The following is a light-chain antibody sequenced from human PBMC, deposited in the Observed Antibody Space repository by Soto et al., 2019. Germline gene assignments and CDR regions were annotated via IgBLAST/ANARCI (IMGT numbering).Light chain of an antibody. V-gene: IGLV4-69*01. CDR3: QTRGSGIVV. J-gene: IGLJ2*01. CDR2: LNSDGSH. CDR1: SGHSNYA. Sequence: QLVLTQSPSASASLEASVKLTCSMSSGHSNYAIAWHQQQSEKGPRYLMKLNSDGSHSKGDGIPDRFSGSSSGAERYLTISSLQSEDEADYYCQTRGSGIVVFGGGTKLTVL.